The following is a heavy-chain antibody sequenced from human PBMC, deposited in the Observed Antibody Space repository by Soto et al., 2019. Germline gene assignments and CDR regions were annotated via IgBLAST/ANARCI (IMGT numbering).Heavy chain of an antibody. Sequence: QVQLVESGGGVVQPGRSLRLSCAASGFTFSSYGMQWVRQAPGKGLEWVAVIWSDGRNKYYADSVKGRFTISRDNSKNTLYLQMNSLRVEDTALYYCASRSPALDYWGQGTLVTVSS. CDR1: GFTFSSYG. J-gene: IGHJ4*02. V-gene: IGHV3-33*01. CDR3: ASRSPALDY. CDR2: IWSDGRNK. D-gene: IGHD2-2*01.